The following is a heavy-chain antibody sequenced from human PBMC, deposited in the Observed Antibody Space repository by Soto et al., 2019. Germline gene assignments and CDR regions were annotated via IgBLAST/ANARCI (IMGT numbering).Heavy chain of an antibody. Sequence: SETLSLTCAVYGGSFSGYYWSWIRQPPGKGLEWIGEINHSGSTNYNPSLKSRVTISVDTSKNQFSLKLGSVTAADAAVYYCAVDYGDYEGFWGQGTLVTVSS. CDR2: INHSGST. CDR1: GGSFSGYY. D-gene: IGHD4-17*01. CDR3: AVDYGDYEGF. J-gene: IGHJ4*02. V-gene: IGHV4-34*01.